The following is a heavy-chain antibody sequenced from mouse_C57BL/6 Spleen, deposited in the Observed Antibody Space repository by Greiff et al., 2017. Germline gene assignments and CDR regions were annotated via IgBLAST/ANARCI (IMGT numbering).Heavy chain of an antibody. CDR3: ARKGGYDYDWFAY. CDR2: IYPGDGDT. D-gene: IGHD2-4*01. Sequence: VKVVESGPELVKPGASVKISCKASGYAFSSSWMNWVKQRPGKGLEWIGRIYPGDGDTNYNGKFKGKATLTADKSSRTAYMQLSSLTSEDSAVYFWARKGGYDYDWFAYWGQGTLVTVSA. V-gene: IGHV1-82*01. J-gene: IGHJ3*01. CDR1: GYAFSSSW.